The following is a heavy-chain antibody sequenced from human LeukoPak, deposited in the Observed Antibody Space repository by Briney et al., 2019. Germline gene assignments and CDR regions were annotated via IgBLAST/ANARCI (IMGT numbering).Heavy chain of an antibody. D-gene: IGHD2-15*01. CDR3: ARFRGYCSGGSCPDAFDI. J-gene: IGHJ3*02. CDR2: IYSGGST. Sequence: PGGSLRLSCAASGFTVSSNYMSWVRQAPGKGLEWVSVIYSGGSTYYADSVKGRFTISRDNAKNSLYLQMNSLRAEDTAVYYCARFRGYCSGGSCPDAFDIWGQGTMVTVSS. V-gene: IGHV3-66*01. CDR1: GFTVSSNY.